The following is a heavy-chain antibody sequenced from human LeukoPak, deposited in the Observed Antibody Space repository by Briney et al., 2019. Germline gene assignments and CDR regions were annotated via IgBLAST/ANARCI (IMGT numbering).Heavy chain of an antibody. J-gene: IGHJ1*01. CDR3: AKESGIRSYGAYFPH. V-gene: IGHV3-30*18. Sequence: QPGGSLGLSCAASGFTFSNYGMQWVRQAPGKGLEWVAVISYDGSTKYYADSVKGRFTISRDNSKSTLYLQMNSLRAEDTAVYYCAKESGIRSYGAYFPHWAQGTLVTVSS. CDR1: GFTFSNYG. CDR2: ISYDGSTK. D-gene: IGHD4-17*01.